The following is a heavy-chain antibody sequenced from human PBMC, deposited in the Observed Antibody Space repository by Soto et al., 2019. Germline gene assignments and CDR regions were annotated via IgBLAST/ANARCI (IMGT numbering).Heavy chain of an antibody. D-gene: IGHD1-26*01. CDR2: IHYSGST. V-gene: IGHV4-61*01. Sequence: SETLSLTCTVPGGSVSIGTYYWSWIRQPPGKGLEWIGFIHYSGSTNYNPSLKSRVTISVDTSKNQFSLKLSSVTAADTAVYYCARRGGSSPFDYWGQGTLVTVSS. J-gene: IGHJ4*02. CDR3: ARRGGSSPFDY. CDR1: GGSVSIGTYY.